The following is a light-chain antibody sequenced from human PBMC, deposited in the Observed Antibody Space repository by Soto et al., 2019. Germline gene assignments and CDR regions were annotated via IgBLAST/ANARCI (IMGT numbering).Light chain of an antibody. J-gene: IGKJ1*01. CDR3: QQSYSTPRT. CDR1: QSISTY. Sequence: DLPMTQSPSSLSAYVGDRVTITCRASQSISTYLNWYQQRPGIAPKLLIYTASSLQSGVPSRFSGWGSGTEFTLTISSLQPEDFATYYCQQSYSTPRTFGQGTKVDIK. CDR2: TAS. V-gene: IGKV1-39*01.